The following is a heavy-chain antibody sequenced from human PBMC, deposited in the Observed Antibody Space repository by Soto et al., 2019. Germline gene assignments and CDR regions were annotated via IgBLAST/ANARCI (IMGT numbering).Heavy chain of an antibody. D-gene: IGHD3-9*01. CDR1: GFTFSSYG. J-gene: IGHJ4*02. CDR3: AKDKDWLFSYYFDY. CDR2: ISHDGSNK. Sequence: GGSLRLSCAASGFTFSSYGMHWVRQAPGKGLEWVAVISHDGSNKYYADSVKGRFTISRDNSKNTLYLQMNSLRAEDTAVYYCAKDKDWLFSYYFDYWGQGTLVTVSS. V-gene: IGHV3-30*18.